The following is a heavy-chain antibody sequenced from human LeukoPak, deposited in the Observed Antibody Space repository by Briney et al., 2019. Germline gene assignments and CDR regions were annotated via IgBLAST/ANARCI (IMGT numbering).Heavy chain of an antibody. CDR2: IYPGDSDT. D-gene: IGHD3-10*01. V-gene: IGHV5-51*01. CDR1: GYNFTNYW. J-gene: IGHJ3*02. CDR3: ARGLARGVIIPLDAFDI. Sequence: GEPLKISCKGSGYNFTNYWIGWVRQMPGKGLEWMGIIYPGDSDTTYSPSFQGQVTISADKSISTAYLQWSSLKASDTAMYYCARGLARGVIIPLDAFDIWGQGTMVTVSS.